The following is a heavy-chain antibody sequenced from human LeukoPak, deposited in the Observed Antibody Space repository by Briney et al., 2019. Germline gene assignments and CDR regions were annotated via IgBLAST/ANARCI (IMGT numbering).Heavy chain of an antibody. CDR2: IYHSGST. CDR1: GYSISSGYY. D-gene: IGHD3-3*01. J-gene: IGHJ6*03. V-gene: IGHV4-38-2*02. CDR3: ARAPPYYDFWSGLVYYYMDV. Sequence: SETLSLTCTVSGYSISSGYYWGWIRQPPGKGLEWIGSIYHSGSTYYNPSLKSRVTISVDTSRNQFSLKLSSVTAADTAVYYCARAPPYYDFWSGLVYYYMDVWGKGTTVTVSS.